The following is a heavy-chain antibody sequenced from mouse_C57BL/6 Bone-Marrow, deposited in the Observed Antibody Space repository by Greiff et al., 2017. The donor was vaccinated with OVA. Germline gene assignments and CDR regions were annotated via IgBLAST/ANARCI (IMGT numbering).Heavy chain of an antibody. CDR2: INPSTGGT. Sequence: VQLQQSGPGLVKPGASVKISCKASGYSFTGYYMNWVKQSPEKSLEWIGEINPSTGGTTYNQKFKAKATLTVDKSSSTAYMQLKSLTSEDSAVYYGARRGLRRGYAMDYWGQGTSVTVSS. CDR1: GYSFTGYY. CDR3: ARRGLRRGYAMDY. D-gene: IGHD2-4*01. V-gene: IGHV1-42*01. J-gene: IGHJ4*01.